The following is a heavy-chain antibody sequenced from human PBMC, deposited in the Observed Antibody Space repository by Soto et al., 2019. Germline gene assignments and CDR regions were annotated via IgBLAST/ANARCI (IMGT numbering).Heavy chain of an antibody. V-gene: IGHV1-46*01. Sequence: ASVKVSCKASGYLFTTYYIHWVRQAPGQGLQWMGIINPSGDFIIYAQNFQGRVTMTSDTSTSTVYMALSSLRSDDTAVYYCARDLGGRGSGYYYAGFDYRG. CDR1: GYLFTTYY. CDR2: INPSGDFI. D-gene: IGHD3-22*01. J-gene: IGHJ4*01. CDR3: ARDLGGRGSGYYYAGFDY.